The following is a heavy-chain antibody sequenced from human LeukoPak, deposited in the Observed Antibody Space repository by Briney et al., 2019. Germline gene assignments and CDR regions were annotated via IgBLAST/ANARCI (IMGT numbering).Heavy chain of an antibody. D-gene: IGHD6-19*01. J-gene: IGHJ2*01. V-gene: IGHV4-59*11. CDR3: ARDTSGWSAAWYFDL. CDR2: IHYSGST. Sequence: PSDTLSLTCTVSGASISSHYWSWIRQPPGKGLEWLGFIHYSGSTAYNPSLKGRVTISLDSAKSHFSLKLNSVTAADTAVYYCARDTSGWSAAWYFDLWGRGTLVTVSS. CDR1: GASISSHY.